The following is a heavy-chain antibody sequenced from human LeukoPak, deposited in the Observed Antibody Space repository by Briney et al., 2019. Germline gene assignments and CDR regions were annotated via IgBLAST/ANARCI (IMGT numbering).Heavy chain of an antibody. CDR2: ISWSSGSI. Sequence: GRSLRLSCAASGFTFDDYAMHWVRQAPGKGLEWVSGISWSSGSIGYADSVKGRFTISRDNAKNSLYLQMNSLRAEDTALYYCAKDLSGSSMDHYYYGMDVWGQGTTVTVSS. CDR3: AKDLSGSSMDHYYYGMDV. D-gene: IGHD2-2*01. V-gene: IGHV3-9*01. CDR1: GFTFDDYA. J-gene: IGHJ6*02.